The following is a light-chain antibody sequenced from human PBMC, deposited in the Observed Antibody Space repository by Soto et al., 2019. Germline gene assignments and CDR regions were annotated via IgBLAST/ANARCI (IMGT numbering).Light chain of an antibody. V-gene: IGLV2-14*01. Sequence: QSVLTQPASVSWSPGQSITISCTGTSSDVGGYNYVSWYQQHPGKAPKLMIYDVSNGPSGVSNRFSGSKSGNTASLTISGFQAEDEADYYCSSYTSSSIYVFGTGTKVTVL. CDR2: DVS. J-gene: IGLJ1*01. CDR1: SSDVGGYNY. CDR3: SSYTSSSIYV.